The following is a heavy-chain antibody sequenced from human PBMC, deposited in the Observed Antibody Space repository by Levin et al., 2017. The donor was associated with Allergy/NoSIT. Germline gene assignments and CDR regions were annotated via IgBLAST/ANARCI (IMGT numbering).Heavy chain of an antibody. D-gene: IGHD6-13*01. J-gene: IGHJ4*02. CDR2: ISASSGYI. V-gene: IGHV3-21*01. Sequence: SCAASGFTFSSYSINWVRQAPGKGLEWVSSISASSGYIDYADSVKGRFIISRDNAKNLVFLQMNSLRAEDTAEYYCARLGIADDFDSWGQGTLVTVSS. CDR1: GFTFSSYS. CDR3: ARLGIADDFDS.